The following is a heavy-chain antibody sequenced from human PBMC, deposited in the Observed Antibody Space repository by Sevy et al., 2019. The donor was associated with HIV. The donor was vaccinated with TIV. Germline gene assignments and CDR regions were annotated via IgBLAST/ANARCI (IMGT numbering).Heavy chain of an antibody. CDR3: ARERGGDCGGDCYSAEYFQH. J-gene: IGHJ1*01. V-gene: IGHV3-48*03. Sequence: GGSLRLSCAASGFTFSSYEMNWVRQAPGKGLEWVSYISSSGSTIYYADSVKGRFTISRDNAKNSLYLQMNSLRAEDTAVYYCARERGGDCGGDCYSAEYFQHWGQGTLVTVSS. D-gene: IGHD2-21*01. CDR2: ISSSGSTI. CDR1: GFTFSSYE.